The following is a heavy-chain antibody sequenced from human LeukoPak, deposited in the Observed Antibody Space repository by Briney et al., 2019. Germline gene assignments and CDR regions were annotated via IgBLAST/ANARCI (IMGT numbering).Heavy chain of an antibody. V-gene: IGHV1-2*02. J-gene: IGHJ4*02. CDR2: INPNSGGT. Sequence: GASVKVSCKASGYTFTGYYMHWVRQAPEQGLEWMGWINPNSGGTNYAQKFQGRVTMTRDTSISTAYMELSRLRSDDTAVYYCARGGPITIFGVVKEGDYWGQGTLVTVSS. D-gene: IGHD3-3*01. CDR1: GYTFTGYY. CDR3: ARGGPITIFGVVKEGDY.